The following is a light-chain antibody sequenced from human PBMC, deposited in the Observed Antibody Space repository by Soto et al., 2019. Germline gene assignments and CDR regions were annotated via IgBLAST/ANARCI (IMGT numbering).Light chain of an antibody. CDR3: QSSASSVNGPVP. J-gene: IGLJ2*01. V-gene: IGLV1-40*01. CDR1: NSNIGASHD. CDR2: SNT. Sequence: QSVLTQPPSVSGAPGQRVTISCTGDNSNIGASHDVHWYQQVPGTAPKLLIYSNTNRPSGVPDRFFGSKSGTSASLAITGLQAEDEADYFCQSSASSVNGPVPFGGGTKLTVL.